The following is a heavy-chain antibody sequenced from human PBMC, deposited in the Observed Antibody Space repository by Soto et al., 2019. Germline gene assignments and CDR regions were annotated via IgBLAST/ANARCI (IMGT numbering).Heavy chain of an antibody. CDR3: AREYYDILTGYPPSGMDV. D-gene: IGHD3-9*01. V-gene: IGHV4-61*01. Sequence: QVQLQESGPGLVKASETLSLTCTVSGGSVSSGSYYWSWIRQPPGKGLEWIGYIYYSGSTNYNPSLESRVTISVDTSKNQFSLQLSSVTAADTAVYYCAREYYDILTGYPPSGMDVWGQGTTVTVSS. CDR2: IYYSGST. CDR1: GGSVSSGSYY. J-gene: IGHJ6*02.